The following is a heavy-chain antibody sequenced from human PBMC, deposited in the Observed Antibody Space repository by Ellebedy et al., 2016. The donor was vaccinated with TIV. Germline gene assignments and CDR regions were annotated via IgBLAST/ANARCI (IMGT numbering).Heavy chain of an antibody. CDR3: ARDTSRNEDMLTGYYTPYYYGMDV. J-gene: IGHJ6*02. Sequence: GESLKISXAASGFTFSNYSMNWVRQAPGKGLEWVSSISSSSSYIYYADSVKGRFIISRDNAKNSLYLQMNSLRAEDTAGYYCARDTSRNEDMLTGYYTPYYYGMDVWGQGTTVTVSS. CDR2: ISSSSSYI. D-gene: IGHD3-9*01. CDR1: GFTFSNYS. V-gene: IGHV3-21*01.